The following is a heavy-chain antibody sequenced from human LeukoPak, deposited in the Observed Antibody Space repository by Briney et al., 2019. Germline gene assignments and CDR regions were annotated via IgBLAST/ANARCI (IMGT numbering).Heavy chain of an antibody. CDR2: IWYDGSNK. Sequence: GGSLRLSCAASGFTFSSYGMHWVRQAPGKGLEWVAVIWYDGSNKYYADSVKGRFTTSRDNSKNTLYLQMNSLRAEDTAVYYCARDPLTIVLTPWYYFDYWGQGTLVTVSS. CDR3: ARDPLTIVLTPWYYFDY. D-gene: IGHD2/OR15-2a*01. CDR1: GFTFSSYG. J-gene: IGHJ4*02. V-gene: IGHV3-33*01.